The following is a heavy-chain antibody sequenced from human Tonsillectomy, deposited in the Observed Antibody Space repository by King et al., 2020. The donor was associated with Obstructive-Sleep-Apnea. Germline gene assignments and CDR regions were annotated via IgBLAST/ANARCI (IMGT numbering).Heavy chain of an antibody. V-gene: IGHV3-30*04. CDR1: GFTFSSYA. CDR3: AVSSSWYVFDY. Sequence: VQLVESGGGVVQPGRSLRLSCAASGFTFSSYAMHWVRQAPGKGLEWVAGISYDGRNKTYADAVKGRFTIPRNNTKNTLFLQMNSLRAEDTAVYYCAVSSSWYVFDYWGQGTLVTVSS. CDR2: ISYDGRNK. D-gene: IGHD6-13*01. J-gene: IGHJ4*02.